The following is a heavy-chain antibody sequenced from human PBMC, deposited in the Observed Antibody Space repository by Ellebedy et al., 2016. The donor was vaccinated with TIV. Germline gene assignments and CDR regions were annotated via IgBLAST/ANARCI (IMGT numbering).Heavy chain of an antibody. CDR2: VDHGGGNT. CDR3: ARYVDWLSLMHYFDY. Sequence: GESLKISCAASGFSFSSYAMTWVRQAPGKGLEWVSSVDHGGGNTYYADSVEGRFTISRDNSKNTLYLQVDSLRAEDTAVYYCARYVDWLSLMHYFDYWGQGTLVTVSS. D-gene: IGHD3-9*01. CDR1: GFSFSSYA. J-gene: IGHJ4*02. V-gene: IGHV3-23*01.